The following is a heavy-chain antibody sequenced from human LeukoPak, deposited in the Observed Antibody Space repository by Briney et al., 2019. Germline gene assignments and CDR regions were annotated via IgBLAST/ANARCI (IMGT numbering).Heavy chain of an antibody. V-gene: IGHV3-23*01. J-gene: IGHJ4*02. CDR1: GFTFSSYG. Sequence: GGTLRLSCAASGFTFSSYGMSWVRQAPGKGLEWVSAISGSGGSTYYADSVKGRFTISRDNSKNTLYLQMNSLRAEDTAVYYCARTGTSSGGYYWGQGTLVTVSS. CDR3: ARTGTSSGGYY. CDR2: ISGSGGST. D-gene: IGHD1-7*01.